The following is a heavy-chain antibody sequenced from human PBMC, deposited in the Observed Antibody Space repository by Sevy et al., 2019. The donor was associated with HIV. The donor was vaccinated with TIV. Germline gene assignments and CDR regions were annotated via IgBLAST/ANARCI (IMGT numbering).Heavy chain of an antibody. CDR2: IYYSGST. D-gene: IGHD3-3*01. J-gene: IGHJ6*02. V-gene: IGHV4-59*13. CDR3: ARDLDYDFGKGMDV. CDR1: GGSISSYY. Sequence: SETLSLTCTVSGGSISSYYRSWIRQPPGKGLEWIGYIYYSGSTNYNPSLKSRVTISVDTSKNQFSLKLSSVTAADTAVYYCARDLDYDFGKGMDVWGQGTTVTVSS.